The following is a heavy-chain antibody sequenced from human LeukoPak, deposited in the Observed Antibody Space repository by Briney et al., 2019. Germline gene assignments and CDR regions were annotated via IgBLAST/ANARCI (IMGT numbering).Heavy chain of an antibody. CDR1: GFTLSSYA. CDR3: AKDPYSGYDYGYFDY. D-gene: IGHD5-12*01. V-gene: IGHV3-23*01. J-gene: IGHJ4*02. Sequence: PGGSLRLSCAASGFTLSSYAMSWVRQAPGKGLEWVSAIGSSGGSTYYADSVKGRFTISRDKSKNTLYLQMNSLRAEDTAVYYCAKDPYSGYDYGYFDYWGQGTLVTVSS. CDR2: IGSSGGST.